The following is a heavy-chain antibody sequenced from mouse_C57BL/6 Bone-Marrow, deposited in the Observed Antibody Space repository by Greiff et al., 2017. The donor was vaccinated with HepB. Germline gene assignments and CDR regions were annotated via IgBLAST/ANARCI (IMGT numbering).Heavy chain of an antibody. CDR2: IDPENGDT. CDR1: GFNIKDDY. CDR3: TRRNSAWFAY. V-gene: IGHV14-4*01. Sequence: EVQLQESGAELVRPGASVKLSCTASGFNIKDDYMHWVKQRPEQGLEWIGWIDPENGDTEYASKFQGKATITADTSSNTAYLQLSSLTSEDTAVYYCTRRNSAWFAYWGQGTLVTVSA. J-gene: IGHJ3*01.